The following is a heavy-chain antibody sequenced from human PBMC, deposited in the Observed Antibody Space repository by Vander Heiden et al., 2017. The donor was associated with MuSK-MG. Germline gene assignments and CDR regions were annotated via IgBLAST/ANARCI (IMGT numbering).Heavy chain of an antibody. Sequence: QVQLVQSGAEVKKPGASVKVSCKASGYTFTSYDINWVRQATGQGLEWMGWMNPNSGNTGYAQKFQGRVTMTRNTSISTAYMELSSLRSEDTAVYYCARGPAAGAYYYYYGMDVWGQGTTVTVSS. J-gene: IGHJ6*02. CDR2: MNPNSGNT. V-gene: IGHV1-8*01. D-gene: IGHD6-13*01. CDR3: ARGPAAGAYYYYYGMDV. CDR1: GYTFTSYD.